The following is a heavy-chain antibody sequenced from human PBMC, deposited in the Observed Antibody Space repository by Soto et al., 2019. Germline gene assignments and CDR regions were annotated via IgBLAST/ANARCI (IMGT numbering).Heavy chain of an antibody. CDR3: AKDRGEEGLKFLEWFGGMDV. V-gene: IGHV3-74*01. CDR2: IKSDGTT. D-gene: IGHD3-3*01. Sequence: RLSCAASGFTVSNYWMNWVRQAPGKGLVWVSHIKSDGTTSYADSVEGRFTVSRDDAKNTFYLQMNSLRAEDTAVYYCAKDRGEEGLKFLEWFGGMDVWGHGTTVTVSS. CDR1: GFTVSNYW. J-gene: IGHJ6*02.